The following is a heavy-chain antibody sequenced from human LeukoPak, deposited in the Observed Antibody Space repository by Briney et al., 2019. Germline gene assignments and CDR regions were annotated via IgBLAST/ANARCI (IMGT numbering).Heavy chain of an antibody. V-gene: IGHV1-69*06. D-gene: IGHD3-10*01. CDR2: IIPIFGTA. Sequence: SVKVSCKASGGTFSSYAISWVRQAPGQGLEWMGGIIPIFGTANYAQKFQGRVTITADKSTSTAYMELSSLRSEDTAVYYCASFVPGDPYYYYMDVWGKGTTVTVSS. CDR3: ASFVPGDPYYYYMDV. J-gene: IGHJ6*03. CDR1: GGTFSSYA.